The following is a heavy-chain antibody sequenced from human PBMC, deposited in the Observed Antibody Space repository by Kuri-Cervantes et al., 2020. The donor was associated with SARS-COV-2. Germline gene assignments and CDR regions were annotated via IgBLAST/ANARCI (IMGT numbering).Heavy chain of an antibody. J-gene: IGHJ6*02. V-gene: IGHV3-48*04. CDR1: GFTLSGHW. CDR3: AREVTVVVNKYYYYYYGMDV. Sequence: GESLKISCAASGFTLSGHWIHWVRQAPGKGLEWVSYISSSGSTIYYADSVKGRFTISRDNAKNSLYLQMNSLRAEDTAVYYCAREVTVVVNKYYYYYYGMDVWGQGTTVTVSS. CDR2: ISSSGSTI. D-gene: IGHD3-22*01.